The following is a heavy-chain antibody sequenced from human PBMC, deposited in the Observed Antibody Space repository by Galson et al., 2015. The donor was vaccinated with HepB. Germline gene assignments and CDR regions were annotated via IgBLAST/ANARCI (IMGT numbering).Heavy chain of an antibody. V-gene: IGHV1-3*01. CDR1: GYTFTSYA. Sequence: SVKVSCKASGYTFTSYAMHWVRQAPGQRLEWMGWINAGNGNTKYSQKFQGRVTITRDTSASTAYMELSSLRSEDTAVYYCARDLQPAFGGVIAFLYGMDVWGQGTTVTVSS. CDR2: INAGNGNT. CDR3: ARDLQPAFGGVIAFLYGMDV. D-gene: IGHD3-16*02. J-gene: IGHJ6*02.